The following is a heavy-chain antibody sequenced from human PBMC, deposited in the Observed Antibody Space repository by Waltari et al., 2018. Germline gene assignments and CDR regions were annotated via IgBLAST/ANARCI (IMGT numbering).Heavy chain of an antibody. D-gene: IGHD2-8*02. Sequence: QLQLQESGPGLVKPSETLSLTCTVSGGSISSSSYYWGWIRQPPGKGLEWIGSIYYSGHTYYTPDVKSRVTISVDTSKNQFSLKLSSVTAADTAVYYCARGQYCTGGVCYFYYGMDVWGQGTTVTVSS. CDR3: ARGQYCTGGVCYFYYGMDV. CDR1: GGSISSSSYY. J-gene: IGHJ6*02. V-gene: IGHV4-39*07. CDR2: IYYSGHT.